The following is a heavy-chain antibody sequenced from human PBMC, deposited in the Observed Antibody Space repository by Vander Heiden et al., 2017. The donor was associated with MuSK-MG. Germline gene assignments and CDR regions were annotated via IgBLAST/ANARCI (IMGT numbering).Heavy chain of an antibody. J-gene: IGHJ5*02. Sequence: QVQLQESGPGLVKPSETLSLTCTVSGRSISCYYWSWIRQPPGKGLEWIGYIYYSGSTNYSPSLKSRVTISVDTSKNQFSLKLSSVTAADTAVYYCARHGYSSSWSKFDPWGQGTLVTVSS. V-gene: IGHV4-59*08. CDR3: ARHGYSSSWSKFDP. CDR2: IYYSGST. CDR1: GRSISCYY. D-gene: IGHD6-13*01.